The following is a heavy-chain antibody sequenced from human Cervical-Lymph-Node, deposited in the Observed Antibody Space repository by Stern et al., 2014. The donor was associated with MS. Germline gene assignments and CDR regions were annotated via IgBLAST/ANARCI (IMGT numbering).Heavy chain of an antibody. CDR1: GYNFGSKW. CDR2: ISPDGASP. Sequence: EMQLVASGGGLVQPGGSLRLSCVDSGYNFGSKWLHWVRQDPGKGLVWVSRISPDGASPLYADFAKGRFTISRDNLKNTVYLQMSSLRAEDTALYYCVKTPGSNWGMGVWGQGTTVIVSS. CDR3: VKTPGSNWGMGV. J-gene: IGHJ6*02. V-gene: IGHV3-74*02. D-gene: IGHD1-20*01.